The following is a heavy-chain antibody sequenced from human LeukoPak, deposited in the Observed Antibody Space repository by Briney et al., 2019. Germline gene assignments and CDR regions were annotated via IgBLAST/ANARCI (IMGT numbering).Heavy chain of an antibody. CDR2: ISSSSSYI. Sequence: GGSLRLSCAGSGYTFSSYSMNWVRQAPGKGLEWVSSISSSSSYIYYADSVKGRFTISRDNAKNSLYLQMNSLRAEDTAVYYCARERLAYNWFDPWGQGTLVTVSS. J-gene: IGHJ5*02. CDR1: GYTFSSYS. V-gene: IGHV3-21*01. D-gene: IGHD4-17*01. CDR3: ARERLAYNWFDP.